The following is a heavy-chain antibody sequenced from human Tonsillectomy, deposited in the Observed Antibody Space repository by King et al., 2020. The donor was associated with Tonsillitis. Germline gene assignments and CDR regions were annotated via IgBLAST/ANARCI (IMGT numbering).Heavy chain of an antibody. J-gene: IGHJ2*01. V-gene: IGHV3-72*01. Sequence: VQLVESGGGLVQPGGSLRLSCVASGFTFSDHYMDWVRQAPGKGLEWVGRTRNKANSYTTEYAASVKGRFTISRDDSKTSVFLQMNSLKTEDTAVYYCARGSGMGAWHLDLWGRGSLVTVSS. CDR2: TRNKANSYTT. CDR3: ARGSGMGAWHLDL. D-gene: IGHD3-16*01. CDR1: GFTFSDHY.